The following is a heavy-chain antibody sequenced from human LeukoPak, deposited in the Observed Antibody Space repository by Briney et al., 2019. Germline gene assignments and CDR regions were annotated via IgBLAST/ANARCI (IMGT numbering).Heavy chain of an antibody. CDR3: VVVSAATDAFDI. CDR2: TYYRSKWYN. CDR1: GDSVSSNNAA. J-gene: IGHJ3*02. D-gene: IGHD2-2*01. Sequence: SQTLSLTCAISGDSVSSNNAAWNWIRQSPSRGLEWLGRTYYRSKWYNDYAVSVKSRITINPDTSKNQFSLQLNSVTPEDTAVYYSVVVSAATDAFDIWGQGTMVTVSS. V-gene: IGHV6-1*01.